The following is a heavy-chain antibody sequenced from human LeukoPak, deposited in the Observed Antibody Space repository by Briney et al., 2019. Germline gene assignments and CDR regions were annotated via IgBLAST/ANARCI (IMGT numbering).Heavy chain of an antibody. J-gene: IGHJ1*01. CDR3: ARGGDPVKYYAEYFQY. Sequence: GGSLRLSCEASGFTFSTSWMTWVRQAPGKRPGWVANIKKDGSEKYYVDSVKGRFTISRDNAKNTLYLQMSSLRAEDTAVYYCARGGDPVKYYAEYFQYWGQGTLVTVSS. CDR2: IKKDGSEK. V-gene: IGHV3-7*04. CDR1: GFTFSTSW. D-gene: IGHD2-21*02.